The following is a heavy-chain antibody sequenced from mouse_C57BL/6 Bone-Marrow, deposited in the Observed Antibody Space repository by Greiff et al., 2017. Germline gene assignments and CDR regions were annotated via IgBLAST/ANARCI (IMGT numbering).Heavy chain of an antibody. CDR1: GYTFTDYN. V-gene: IGHV1-18*01. Sequence: EVQVVESGPELVKPGASVKIPCKASGYTFTDYNMDWVKQSHGKSLEWIGDINPNNGGTNYNQKFKGKATLTVDKSSSTAYMELRSLTSEDTAVYYCAAGPYYFDYWGQGTTLTVSS. CDR2: INPNNGGT. CDR3: AAGPYYFDY. J-gene: IGHJ2*01. D-gene: IGHD3-3*01.